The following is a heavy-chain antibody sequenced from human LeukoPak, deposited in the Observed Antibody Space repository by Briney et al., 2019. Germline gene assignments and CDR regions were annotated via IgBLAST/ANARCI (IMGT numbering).Heavy chain of an antibody. V-gene: IGHV1-69*13. J-gene: IGHJ4*02. CDR3: ARDLSIAAAGDFDY. D-gene: IGHD6-13*01. CDR1: GGTFSSYA. Sequence: ASVNVSCKASGGTFSSYAISWVRQAPGQGLEWMGGIIPIFGTANYAQKFQGRVTITADESTSTAYMELSSLRSEDTAVYYCARDLSIAAAGDFDYWGQGTLVTVSS. CDR2: IIPIFGTA.